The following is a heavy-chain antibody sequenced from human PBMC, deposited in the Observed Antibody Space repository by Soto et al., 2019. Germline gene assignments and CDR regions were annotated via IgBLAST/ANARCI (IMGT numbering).Heavy chain of an antibody. D-gene: IGHD3-10*01. V-gene: IGHV1-69*13. J-gene: IGHJ6*02. Sequence: GASVKVSCKASGGTFSSYAISWVRQAPGQGLEWMGGIIPIFGTANYAQKFQGRVTITADESTSTAYMELSSLRPEDTAVYYCARARITMVRGDNYYYYGMDVWGQGTTVTVSS. CDR1: GGTFSSYA. CDR2: IIPIFGTA. CDR3: ARARITMVRGDNYYYYGMDV.